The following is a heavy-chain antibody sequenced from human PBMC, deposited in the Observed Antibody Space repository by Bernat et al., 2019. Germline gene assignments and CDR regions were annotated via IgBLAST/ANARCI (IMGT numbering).Heavy chain of an antibody. Sequence: EVQLVQTGGGLIQPGGSLRLSCAASGFTVSSNYMSWVRQAPGKGLEWVSVIYSGGSTYYADSVKGRFTISRDNSKNTLYLQMNSLRAEDTAVYYCARETDCGDYYFDYWGQGTLVTVSS. J-gene: IGHJ4*02. V-gene: IGHV3-53*02. CDR2: IYSGGST. CDR1: GFTVSSNY. D-gene: IGHD4-17*01. CDR3: ARETDCGDYYFDY.